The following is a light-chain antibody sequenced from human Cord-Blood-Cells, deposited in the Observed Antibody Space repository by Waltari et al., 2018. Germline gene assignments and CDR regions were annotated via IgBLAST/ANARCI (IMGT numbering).Light chain of an antibody. CDR2: DAS. V-gene: IGKV1-5*01. CDR1: QSISSW. J-gene: IGKJ1*01. CDR3: QQYNSYSWT. Sequence: DIQTTQSPSTLSASVGDRVTITCRASQSISSWLAWYQQKPGKAPKLLIYDASSLESGVPSRFSGSRSWSDFTLSIRSLQPDAFASYYCQQYNSYSWTFGQGTKVEIK.